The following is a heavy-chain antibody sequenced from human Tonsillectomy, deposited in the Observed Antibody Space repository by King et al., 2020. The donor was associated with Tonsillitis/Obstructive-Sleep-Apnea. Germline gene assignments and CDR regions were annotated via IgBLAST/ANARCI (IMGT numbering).Heavy chain of an antibody. Sequence: VQLVESGGGLVKPGGSLRLSCAASGFTFSSYSMNWVRQAPGKGLEWVSSISSSSSYIYYADSVKGRFTISRDNAKNSLYLQMNSLRAEDTAVYYCARVYVPAALYNWFDPWGQGTLVTVSS. CDR1: GFTFSSYS. V-gene: IGHV3-21*01. J-gene: IGHJ5*02. D-gene: IGHD2-2*01. CDR2: ISSSSSYI. CDR3: ARVYVPAALYNWFDP.